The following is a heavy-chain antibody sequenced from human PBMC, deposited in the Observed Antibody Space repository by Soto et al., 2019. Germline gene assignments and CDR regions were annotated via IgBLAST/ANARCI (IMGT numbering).Heavy chain of an antibody. J-gene: IGHJ5*02. CDR2: IYYSGST. D-gene: IGHD5-18*01. CDR1: GGSISSGDYY. V-gene: IGHV4-30-4*01. Sequence: QVQLQESGPGLVKPSQTLSLTCTVSGGSISSGDYYWSWIRQPPGKGLEWIGYIYYSGSTYYNPSLTRRVTISVHTSKNQFSLKLSSVTAADTAVYYCARLVQLLQGRWFDPSCQGPLVTVSS. CDR3: ARLVQLLQGRWFDP.